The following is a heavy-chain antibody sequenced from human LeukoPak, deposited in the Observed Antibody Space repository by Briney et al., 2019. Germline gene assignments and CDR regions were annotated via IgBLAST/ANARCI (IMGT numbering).Heavy chain of an antibody. D-gene: IGHD2-2*01. CDR3: AKVGCSSTSCPLSD. CDR1: GFTFSSYA. CDR2: TSGSGGTT. V-gene: IGHV3-23*01. J-gene: IGHJ4*02. Sequence: GGSLRLSCAASGFTFSSYAMTWVRQAPGKGLEWVSVTSGSGGTTYYAASVKGRFTISRDNSKNTLYLQMNSLRAEDTAVYYCAKVGCSSTSCPLSDWGQGTLVTVSS.